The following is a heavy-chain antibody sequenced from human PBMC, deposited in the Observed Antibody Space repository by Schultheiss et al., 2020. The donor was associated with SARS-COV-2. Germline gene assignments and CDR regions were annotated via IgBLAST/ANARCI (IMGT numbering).Heavy chain of an antibody. D-gene: IGHD3-22*01. CDR2: ISGSGGST. V-gene: IGHV3-23*01. CDR1: GFTFSNAW. Sequence: GGSLRLSCAASGFTFSNAWMSWVRQAPGKGLEWVSGISGSGGSTYYADSVKGRFTISRDISKNTLYLQMNSLRVEDTAVYYCARDYYDSSGYYYYYGMDVWGQGTTVTVSS. CDR3: ARDYYDSSGYYYYYGMDV. J-gene: IGHJ6*02.